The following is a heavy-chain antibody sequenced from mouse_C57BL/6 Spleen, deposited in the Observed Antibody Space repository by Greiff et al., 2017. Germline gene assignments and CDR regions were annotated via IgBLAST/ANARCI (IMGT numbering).Heavy chain of an antibody. V-gene: IGHV1-22*01. Sequence: EVKLMESGPELVKPGASVKMSCKASGYTFTDYNMHWVKQSHGKSLEWIGYINPNNGGTSYNQKFKGKATLTVNKSSSTAYMELRSLTSEDSAVYYCARGGLLRAMDYWGQGTSVTVSS. J-gene: IGHJ4*01. CDR2: INPNNGGT. CDR1: GYTFTDYN. D-gene: IGHD2-3*01. CDR3: ARGGLLRAMDY.